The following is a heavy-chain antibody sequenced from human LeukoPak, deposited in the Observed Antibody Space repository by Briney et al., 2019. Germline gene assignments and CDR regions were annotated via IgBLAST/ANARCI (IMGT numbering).Heavy chain of an antibody. V-gene: IGHV3-23*01. Sequence: GGSLRLSCAASGFTFSSYAMSWVRQAPGKGLEWVSAISGSGGCTYYADSVKGRFTISRDNSKNTLYLQMNSLRAEDTAVYYCAKSSSVRGSYYNWGQGTLVTVSS. D-gene: IGHD1-26*01. CDR3: AKSSSVRGSYYN. CDR1: GFTFSSYA. CDR2: ISGSGGCT. J-gene: IGHJ4*02.